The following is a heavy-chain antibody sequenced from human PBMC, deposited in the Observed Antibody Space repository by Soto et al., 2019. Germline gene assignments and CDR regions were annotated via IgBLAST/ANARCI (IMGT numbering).Heavy chain of an antibody. J-gene: IGHJ1*01. CDR3: ARELIVGPAEYFQH. D-gene: IGHD1-26*01. CDR2: INQDGSET. V-gene: IGHV3-7*01. Sequence: WGSLRLSCAVSGFTFSSSWMSWVRQTPEKGLEWVANINQDGSETYFLDSVKGRFTISRDNAKNSLYLQMNSLRAEDTALYYCARELIVGPAEYFQHWGQGTLVTVSS. CDR1: GFTFSSSW.